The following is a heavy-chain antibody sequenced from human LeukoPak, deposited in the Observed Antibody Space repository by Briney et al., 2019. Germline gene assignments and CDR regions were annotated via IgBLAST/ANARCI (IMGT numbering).Heavy chain of an antibody. CDR3: ARDGLGGYGLDV. CDR2: ISYDGNGE. V-gene: IGHV3-30*03. D-gene: IGHD4-23*01. J-gene: IGHJ6*02. Sequence: GRSLRLFCAASGFTFSSYGMHWVRQSPGKGLAWVALISYDGNGEYYAGSVKGRFTLSRDNSKNMLYLQMNSLRAEDTAVYYCARDGLGGYGLDVWGPGTTVTVPS. CDR1: GFTFSSYG.